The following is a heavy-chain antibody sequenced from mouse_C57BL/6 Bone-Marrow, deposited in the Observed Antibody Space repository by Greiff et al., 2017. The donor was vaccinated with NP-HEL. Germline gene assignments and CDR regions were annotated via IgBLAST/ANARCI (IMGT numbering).Heavy chain of an antibody. CDR2: IDPENGAT. Sequence: VHVKQSGAELVRPGASVKLSCTASGFNIKDDYMHWVKQRPEQGLEWIGWIDPENGATEYASKFQGKATITADTSSNTAYLQLSSLTSEDTAVYYCTTDYGLTGAMDYWGQGNSVTVSS. CDR1: GFNIKDDY. J-gene: IGHJ4*01. V-gene: IGHV14-4*01. CDR3: TTDYGLTGAMDY. D-gene: IGHD1-1*02.